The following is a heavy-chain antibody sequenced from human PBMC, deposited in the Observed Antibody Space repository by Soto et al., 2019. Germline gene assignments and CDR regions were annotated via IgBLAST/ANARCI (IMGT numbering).Heavy chain of an antibody. CDR3: VKDHYDYGDYALDY. J-gene: IGHJ4*02. Sequence: QVQLVESGGGVVQPGRSLRLSCAASGFTFSSYGMHWVRQAPGKGLEWVAVISYDGSNKYYADSVKGRFTISRDNSKNTLYLQMNSLRAEDTAVYYCVKDHYDYGDYALDYWGQGTLVTVSS. V-gene: IGHV3-30*18. D-gene: IGHD4-17*01. CDR2: ISYDGSNK. CDR1: GFTFSSYG.